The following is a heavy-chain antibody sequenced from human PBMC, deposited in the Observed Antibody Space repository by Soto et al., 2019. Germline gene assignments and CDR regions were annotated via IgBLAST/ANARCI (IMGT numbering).Heavy chain of an antibody. CDR2: ISVYNGNT. CDR3: AARTGYYTSYYYMDV. J-gene: IGHJ6*03. D-gene: IGHD3-9*01. Sequence: ASVKVSCKASGYTFTSYGISWVRQAPGQGLEWIGWISVYNGNTNYAQKLQGRLTMTTDISTSTAYMELSSLRSEDTAIYYCAARTGYYTSYYYMDVWGKGTTVTVSS. V-gene: IGHV1-18*01. CDR1: GYTFTSYG.